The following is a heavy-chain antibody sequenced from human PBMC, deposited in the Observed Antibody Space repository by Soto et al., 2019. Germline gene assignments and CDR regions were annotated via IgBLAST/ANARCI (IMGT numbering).Heavy chain of an antibody. CDR1: GGTFSSYA. D-gene: IGHD6-6*01. CDR3: ARDYSSSAGGYYYYYGMDV. CDR2: IIPIFGTA. Sequence: QVQLVQSGAEVKKPGSSVKVSCKASGGTFSSYAISWVRQAPGQGLEWMGGIIPIFGTANYAQKFQGRVTITADESTSTAYMELSSLRSEDTAVYYCARDYSSSAGGYYYYYGMDVWGQGTTVTVSS. J-gene: IGHJ6*02. V-gene: IGHV1-69*01.